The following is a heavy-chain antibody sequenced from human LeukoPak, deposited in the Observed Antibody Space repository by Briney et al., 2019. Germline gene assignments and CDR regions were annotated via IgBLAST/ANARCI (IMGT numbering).Heavy chain of an antibody. V-gene: IGHV3-30*03. CDR1: GFTFSSYG. CDR2: ISYDGSNK. J-gene: IGHJ4*02. Sequence: GGSLRLSCAASGFTFSSYGMHWVRQAPGKGLEWVAVISYDGSNKYYADSVKGRFTISRDNAKNSLYLQMNSLRAEDTAVYYCARELGAIGGYYFDYWGQGTLVTVSS. CDR3: ARELGAIGGYYFDY. D-gene: IGHD3-10*01.